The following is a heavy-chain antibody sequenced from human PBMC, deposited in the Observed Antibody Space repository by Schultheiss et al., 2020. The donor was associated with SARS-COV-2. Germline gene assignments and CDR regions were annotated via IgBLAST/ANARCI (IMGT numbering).Heavy chain of an antibody. CDR1: GFTFDDYG. D-gene: IGHD2-8*01. Sequence: GESLKISCSASGFTFDDYGMSWVRQAPGKGLEWVSAISGSGGSTYYADSVKGRFTISRDNSKNTLYLQMNSLRAEDTAVYYCANHCTNGVCSTLSYYYGMDVWGQGTTVTVSS. V-gene: IGHV3-23*01. CDR3: ANHCTNGVCSTLSYYYGMDV. J-gene: IGHJ6*02. CDR2: ISGSGGST.